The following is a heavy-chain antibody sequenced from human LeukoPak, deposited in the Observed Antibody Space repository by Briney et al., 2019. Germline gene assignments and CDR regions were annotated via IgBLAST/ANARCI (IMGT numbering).Heavy chain of an antibody. D-gene: IGHD3-10*01. CDR3: ARYGSGTSYITNYFDY. CDR1: GFTFSRFE. Sequence: GGSLRLSCAASGFTFSRFEMNWVRQAPGKGLEWVSYISGSGSSIYYADSVKGRFTISRDNAKNSLYLQMKSLRDEDTAVYYCARYGSGTSYITNYFDYWGQGTLVTVSS. V-gene: IGHV3-48*03. J-gene: IGHJ4*02. CDR2: ISGSGSSI.